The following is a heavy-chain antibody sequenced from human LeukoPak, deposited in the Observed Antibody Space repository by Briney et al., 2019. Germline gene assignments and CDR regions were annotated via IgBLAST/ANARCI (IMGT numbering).Heavy chain of an antibody. J-gene: IGHJ6*03. CDR3: ARQTRWLQFNYYMDV. V-gene: IGHV1-69*13. Sequence: SVKVSCKASGGTFSSYAISWVRQAPGQGLEWMGGIIPIFGTANYAQKFQGRVTITADESTSTAYMELSSLRSEDTVVYYCARQTRWLQFNYYMDVWGKGTTVTISS. D-gene: IGHD5-24*01. CDR2: IIPIFGTA. CDR1: GGTFSSYA.